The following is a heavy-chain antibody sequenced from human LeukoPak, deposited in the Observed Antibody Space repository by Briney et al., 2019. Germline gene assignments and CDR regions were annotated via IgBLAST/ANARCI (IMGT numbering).Heavy chain of an antibody. J-gene: IGHJ4*02. D-gene: IGHD2-2*01. CDR2: IRYDGSNK. CDR3: ARAPTYCSSTSCYFQYYFDY. V-gene: IGHV3-30*02. Sequence: GGSLRLSCAASGFTFSSYGMHWVRQAPGKGLEWVAFIRYDGSNKYYADSVKGRFTISRDNSKNTLYLQMNSLRAEDTAVYYCARAPTYCSSTSCYFQYYFDYWGQGTLVTVSS. CDR1: GFTFSSYG.